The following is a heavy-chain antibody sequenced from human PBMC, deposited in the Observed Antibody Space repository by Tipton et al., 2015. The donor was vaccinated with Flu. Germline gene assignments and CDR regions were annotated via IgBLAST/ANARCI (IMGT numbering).Heavy chain of an antibody. CDR3: ARAYYEYIWGSWGLYYFDY. Sequence: VQLVQSGGGLVKPGGSLRLSCAASGFTFSSYSMNWVRQAPGKGLEWVSSISSSSSYIYYADSVKGRFTISRDNAKNSLYLQMNSLRAEDTAVYYCARAYYEYIWGSWGLYYFDYWGQGTLVTVSS. J-gene: IGHJ4*02. D-gene: IGHD3-16*01. V-gene: IGHV3-21*01. CDR1: GFTFSSYS. CDR2: ISSSSSYI.